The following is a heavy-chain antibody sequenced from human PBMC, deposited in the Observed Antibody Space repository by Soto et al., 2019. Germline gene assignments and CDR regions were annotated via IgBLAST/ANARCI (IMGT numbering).Heavy chain of an antibody. J-gene: IGHJ5*02. D-gene: IGHD2-15*01. CDR2: IYYSGST. CDR3: ASLLRLLWFDP. V-gene: IGHV4-39*01. CDR1: GGSISSYY. Sequence: SETLSLTCTVSGGSISSYYWVRIRQPPGKGLEWIGSIYYSGSTYYNPSLKRRVTISVDTSKNLFSLKLSSVTAADTAVYYCASLLRLLWFDPWGQGTLVTVSS.